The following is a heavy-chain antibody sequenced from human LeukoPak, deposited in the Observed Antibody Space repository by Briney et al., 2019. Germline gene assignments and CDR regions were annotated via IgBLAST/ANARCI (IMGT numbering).Heavy chain of an antibody. CDR2: FYTSGIT. Sequence: SETLSLTCRVLGASIRSNYWSWIRKPPGKGLNWIGYFYTSGITNHTASPKGRGSLSMATSTNPLPLSLGSVTAPRTAPYFSVGQPPLGSYWLCDFWGRGTLVTVSS. CDR1: GASIRSNY. J-gene: IGHJ2*01. D-gene: IGHD7-27*01. CDR3: VGQPPLGSYWLCDF. V-gene: IGHV4-4*09.